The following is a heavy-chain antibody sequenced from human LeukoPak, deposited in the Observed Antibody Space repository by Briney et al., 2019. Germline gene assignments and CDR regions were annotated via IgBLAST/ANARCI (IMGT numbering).Heavy chain of an antibody. Sequence: GGSLRLSRAASGFTFSSYWMSWVRQAPGKGLEWVANVKQDGSEKYYVDSVKGRFTISRDNAKNSLYLQMNSLRAEDTAVYYCVRDLTSLVVKTDYWGQGTLVTVSS. D-gene: IGHD3-22*01. CDR1: GFTFSSYW. CDR3: VRDLTSLVVKTDY. CDR2: VKQDGSEK. J-gene: IGHJ4*02. V-gene: IGHV3-7*01.